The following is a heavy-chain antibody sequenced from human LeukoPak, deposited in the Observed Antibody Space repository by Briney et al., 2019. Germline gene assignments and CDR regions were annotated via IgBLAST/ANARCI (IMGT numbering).Heavy chain of an antibody. CDR2: IYTSGST. V-gene: IGHV4-4*07. J-gene: IGHJ3*02. CDR1: DGSISSYY. Sequence: SETLSLTCSVSDGSISSYYWNWIRQPAGKGLEWIGRIYTSGSTNYNPSLKSRVTMSVDTSKNQFSLKLSSVTAADTAVYYCAREDSSLAAFDIWGQGTMVTVSS. D-gene: IGHD6-19*01. CDR3: AREDSSLAAFDI.